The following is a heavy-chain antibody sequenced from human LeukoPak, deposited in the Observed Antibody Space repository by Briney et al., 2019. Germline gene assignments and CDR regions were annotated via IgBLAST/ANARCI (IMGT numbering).Heavy chain of an antibody. Sequence: PGGSLRLSCAASGFTFSSYSMNWVRQAPGKGLEWVSYISKSGSTIYYADSVKGRFTISRDNAKNSLYLQMNSLRAEDTAVYYCAREGTAVTTEFDYWGQGTLVTVSS. CDR2: ISKSGSTI. CDR1: GFTFSSYS. D-gene: IGHD4-17*01. V-gene: IGHV3-48*04. CDR3: AREGTAVTTEFDY. J-gene: IGHJ4*02.